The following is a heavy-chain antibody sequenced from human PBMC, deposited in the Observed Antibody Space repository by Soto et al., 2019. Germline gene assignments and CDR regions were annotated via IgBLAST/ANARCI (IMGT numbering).Heavy chain of an antibody. J-gene: IGHJ5*02. D-gene: IGHD2-2*01. CDR1: GYSFTSYW. Sequence: PGASLKISCKGSGYSFTSYWIGWVRQMPGKGLEWMGIIYPGDSDTRYSPSFQGQVTISADKSISTAYLQWSSLKAMDTAMYYCARQALYCSNTSYNNWFDPWGQGTLVTVSS. CDR2: IYPGDSDT. CDR3: ARQALYCSNTSYNNWFDP. V-gene: IGHV5-51*01.